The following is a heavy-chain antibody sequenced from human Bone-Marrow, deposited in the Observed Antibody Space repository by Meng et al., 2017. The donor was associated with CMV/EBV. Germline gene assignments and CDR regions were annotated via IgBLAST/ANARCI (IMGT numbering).Heavy chain of an antibody. CDR1: GFTFSSYA. J-gene: IGHJ4*02. D-gene: IGHD2-2*01. V-gene: IGHV3-23*01. CDR3: ARDCSSTSCYLDFDY. Sequence: GGSLRLSCAASGFTFSSYAMSWVRQAPGKGLEWVSAISGSGGSTYYADSVKGRFTISRDNAKNTLYLQMNSLRAEDTAVYYCARDCSSTSCYLDFDYWGQGTLVTVSS. CDR2: ISGSGGST.